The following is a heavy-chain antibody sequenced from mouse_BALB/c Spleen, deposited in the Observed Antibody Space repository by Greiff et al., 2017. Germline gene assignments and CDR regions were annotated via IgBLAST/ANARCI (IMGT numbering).Heavy chain of an antibody. CDR1: GYSITSDYA. CDR3: ARRANWDVRFAY. CDR2: ISYSGST. J-gene: IGHJ3*01. D-gene: IGHD4-1*01. Sequence: EVQLQESGPGLVKPSQSLSLTCTVTGYSITSDYAWNWIRQFPGNKLEWMGYISYSGSTSYNPSLKSRISITRDTSKNQFFLQLNSVTTEDTATYYCARRANWDVRFAYWGQGTLVTVSA. V-gene: IGHV3-2*02.